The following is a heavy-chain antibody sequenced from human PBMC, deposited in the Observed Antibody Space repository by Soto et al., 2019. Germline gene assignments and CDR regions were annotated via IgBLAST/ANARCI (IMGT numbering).Heavy chain of an antibody. J-gene: IGHJ3*02. CDR3: ARAGYCSSTSCPGAFDI. Sequence: GGSLRLSCAASGFTFSDYYMSWSRQAPGKGLEWVSYISSSGSTIYYADSVKGRFTISRDNAKNSLYLQMNSLRAEDTAVYYCARAGYCSSTSCPGAFDIWGQGTMVTVSS. CDR1: GFTFSDYY. CDR2: ISSSGSTI. V-gene: IGHV3-11*01. D-gene: IGHD2-2*01.